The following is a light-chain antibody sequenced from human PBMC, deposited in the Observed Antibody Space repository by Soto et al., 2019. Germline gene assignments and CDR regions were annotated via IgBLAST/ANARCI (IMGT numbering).Light chain of an antibody. CDR2: DAS. V-gene: IGKV3-20*01. CDR3: HQYGNYGIT. J-gene: IGKJ5*01. Sequence: EIVLTQSPGTLSLSPGEIATLSFRASRSVSSNYLAWYQQKPGQCPRLLIYDASRRATGIPDRFSGSGSGTDFTLTISRLEPEDFAVYYCHQYGNYGITFGQGTRWRL. CDR1: RSVSSNY.